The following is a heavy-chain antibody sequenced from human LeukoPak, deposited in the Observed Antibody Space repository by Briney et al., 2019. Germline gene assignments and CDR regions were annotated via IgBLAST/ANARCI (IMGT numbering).Heavy chain of an antibody. CDR2: ISGSGGST. CDR1: GFTFSSYG. J-gene: IGHJ3*02. V-gene: IGHV3-23*01. Sequence: GGSLRLSCAASGFTFSSYGMSWVRQAPGTGLEWVSAISGSGGSTYYADSVKGRFTISRDNSKNTLYLQMNSLRAEDTAVYYCAKARTMIVVVGAFDIWGQGTMVTVSS. D-gene: IGHD3-22*01. CDR3: AKARTMIVVVGAFDI.